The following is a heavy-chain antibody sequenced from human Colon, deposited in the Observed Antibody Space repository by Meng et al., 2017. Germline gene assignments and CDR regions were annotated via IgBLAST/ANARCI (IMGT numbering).Heavy chain of an antibody. Sequence: VQLVRSADVVKTPGSSVKVSCKTSGGSLNTYGINWVRRATKPGLEWMGGIIPMFPKTNYAQKFEGRLTITADESTSTAYMELSSLRSEDTAVYYCTRGLATIPHFDYWGQGTLVTVSS. CDR2: IIPMFPKT. J-gene: IGHJ4*02. CDR3: TRGLATIPHFDY. CDR1: GGSLNTYG. V-gene: IGHV1-69*01. D-gene: IGHD5-24*01.